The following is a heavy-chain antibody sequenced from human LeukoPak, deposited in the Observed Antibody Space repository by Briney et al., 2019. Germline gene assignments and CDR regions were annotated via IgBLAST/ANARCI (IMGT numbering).Heavy chain of an antibody. CDR2: INPSGGST. Sequence: GASVKVSCKASVYTFTSYYMHWVRQAPGQGLGWMGIINPSGGSTSYAQKFQGRVTMTRDTPTSTVYMELSSLRSEDTAVYYCARFRNILTGFDPWGQGTLVTVSS. D-gene: IGHD3-9*01. V-gene: IGHV1-46*01. CDR3: ARFRNILTGFDP. CDR1: VYTFTSYY. J-gene: IGHJ5*02.